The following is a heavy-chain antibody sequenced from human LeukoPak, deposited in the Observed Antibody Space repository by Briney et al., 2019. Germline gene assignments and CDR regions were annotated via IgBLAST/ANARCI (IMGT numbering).Heavy chain of an antibody. Sequence: GGSLRLSCAASGFTFSNYAMHWVRQAPGKGLEWVANIKQDGSEKYYVGSVKGRFTISRDNAKNSLYLQMNSLRAEDTAVYYCARDLLDFWSGYYQIDYWGQGTLVTVSS. CDR2: IKQDGSEK. J-gene: IGHJ4*02. V-gene: IGHV3-7*01. D-gene: IGHD3-3*01. CDR3: ARDLLDFWSGYYQIDY. CDR1: GFTFSNYA.